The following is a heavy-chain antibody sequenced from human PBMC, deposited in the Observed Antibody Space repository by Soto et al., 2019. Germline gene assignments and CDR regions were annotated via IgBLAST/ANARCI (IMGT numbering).Heavy chain of an antibody. CDR1: GGSISSSNW. CDR3: AGLYYYDSSGQTGYYYGMDV. D-gene: IGHD3-22*01. J-gene: IGHJ6*02. V-gene: IGHV4-4*02. CDR2: IYHSGST. Sequence: SETLSLTCAVSGGSISSSNWWSWVRQPPGKGLEWIGEIYHSGSTNYNPSLKSRVTISVDKSKNQFSLKLSSVTAADTAVYYCAGLYYYDSSGQTGYYYGMDVWGQGTTVTVSS.